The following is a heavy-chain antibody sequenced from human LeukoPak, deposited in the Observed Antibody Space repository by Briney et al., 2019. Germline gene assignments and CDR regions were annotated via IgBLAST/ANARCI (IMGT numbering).Heavy chain of an antibody. CDR2: IYYSGST. J-gene: IGHJ6*02. Sequence: PSETLSLTCTVSGGSISSYYWSWIRQPPGKGLEWIGYIYYSGSTKYNPSLKSRVTISVDTSKNQFSLKLSSVTAADTAVCYCARGVCTSTSCFAGDYGMDVWGQGTTVTVSS. V-gene: IGHV4-59*08. D-gene: IGHD2-2*01. CDR3: ARGVCTSTSCFAGDYGMDV. CDR1: GGSISSYY.